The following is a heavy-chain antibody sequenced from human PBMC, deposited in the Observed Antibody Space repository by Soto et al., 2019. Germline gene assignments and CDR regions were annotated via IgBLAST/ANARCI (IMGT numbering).Heavy chain of an antibody. CDR1: GFTFSSYG. Sequence: QVQRVESGGGVVQPGRSLRLSCAASGFTFSSYGMHWVRQAPGKGLEWVAVIWYDGSNKYYADSVKGRFTISRDNSKNTLNLQMNSLRAEDTAVYYCARDANVLRYFDWPPFDYWGQGALVTVSS. J-gene: IGHJ4*02. CDR3: ARDANVLRYFDWPPFDY. CDR2: IWYDGSNK. D-gene: IGHD3-9*01. V-gene: IGHV3-33*01.